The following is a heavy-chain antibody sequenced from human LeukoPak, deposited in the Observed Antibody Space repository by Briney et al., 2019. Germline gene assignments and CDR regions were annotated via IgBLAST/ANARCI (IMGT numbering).Heavy chain of an antibody. CDR1: GFTFDDYA. CDR3: AKDIAGYSYGVAPIEY. CDR2: ISWNSGSI. D-gene: IGHD5-18*01. V-gene: IGHV3-9*01. Sequence: GGSLRLSCEASGFTFDDYAMHWVRQAPGKGLEWVSGISWNSGSIGYAHSVKGRFTISRDNAKNSLYLQMNSLRGEDTALYYCAKDIAGYSYGVAPIEYRGQGTLVTVSS. J-gene: IGHJ4*02.